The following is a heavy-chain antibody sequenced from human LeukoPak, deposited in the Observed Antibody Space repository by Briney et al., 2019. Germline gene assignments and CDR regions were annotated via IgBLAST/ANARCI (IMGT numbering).Heavy chain of an antibody. CDR2: IWYDGSDK. CDR1: GYTFSSHG. CDR3: ARLWGSVSGYFDY. Sequence: PGRSLRLSCAVSGYTFSSHGMHWVRQAPGKGLEWVAAIWYDGSDKYYEDSVKGRFTISRDNSKNMLYLQMDSLRAEDTALYYCARLWGSVSGYFDYWGQGTLVTVSS. J-gene: IGHJ4*02. V-gene: IGHV3-33*01. D-gene: IGHD2-21*01.